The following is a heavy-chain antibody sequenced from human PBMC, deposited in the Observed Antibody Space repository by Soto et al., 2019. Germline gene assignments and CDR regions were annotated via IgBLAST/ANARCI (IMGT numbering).Heavy chain of an antibody. J-gene: IGHJ6*02. V-gene: IGHV3-33*01. Sequence: QVQLVESGGGVVQPGRSLRLSCAASGFTFSNYGMHSVRQAPGKGLEWVAVILNDGSNRYHADSVKDRFTISRDNSKNMLYLQMNSLRAEDTAVYYCARDDEYSGNGMDVWGQGTTVTVS. D-gene: IGHD3-10*01. CDR1: GFTFSNYG. CDR2: ILNDGSNR. CDR3: ARDDEYSGNGMDV.